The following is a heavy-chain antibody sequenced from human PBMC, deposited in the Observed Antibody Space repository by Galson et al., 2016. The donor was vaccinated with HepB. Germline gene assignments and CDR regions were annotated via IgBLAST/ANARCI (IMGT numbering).Heavy chain of an antibody. CDR2: VYPGDFDT. D-gene: IGHD5-24*01. Sequence: QSGAEVKKPGESLKISCKGSGYSFSSFWIGWVRQMPGKGLEWMGFVYPGDFDTRYSPSFRGQVTISTDKSISTAYLQWSSLRASDTAMYYGARRAYFGLRDGAIIGWFERWGQGTLVTVAA. V-gene: IGHV5-51*01. J-gene: IGHJ5*02. CDR1: GYSFSSFW. CDR3: ARRAYFGLRDGAIIGWFER.